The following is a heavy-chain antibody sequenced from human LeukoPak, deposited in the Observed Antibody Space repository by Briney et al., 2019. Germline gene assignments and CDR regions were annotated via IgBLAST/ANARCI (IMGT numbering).Heavy chain of an antibody. D-gene: IGHD1-26*01. J-gene: IGHJ4*02. CDR3: GRGDRWEKNLNY. V-gene: IGHV4-39*07. Sequence: SETLSLTCTVSGGSISSSSYYWGWIRQPPGKGLEWIGSIYYDGSTYHNPALKSRVTISVDTSKNQFSLKLSSVTAADTACYSCGRGDRWEKNLNYGAQEPRVTLS. CDR2: IYYDGST. CDR1: GGSISSSSYY.